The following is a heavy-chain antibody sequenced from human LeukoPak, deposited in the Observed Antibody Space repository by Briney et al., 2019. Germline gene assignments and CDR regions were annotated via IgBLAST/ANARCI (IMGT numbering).Heavy chain of an antibody. D-gene: IGHD4-23*01. Sequence: PGGSLRLSCAASGFTFSSYGMSWVRQPPGKGLEWIGEINHSGSTNYNPSLKSRVTISVDTSKNQFSLKLSSVTAADTAVYYCARQKNGGTMYYFDYWGQGTLVTVSS. V-gene: IGHV4-34*01. CDR3: ARQKNGGTMYYFDY. CDR2: INHSGST. J-gene: IGHJ4*02. CDR1: GFTFSSYG.